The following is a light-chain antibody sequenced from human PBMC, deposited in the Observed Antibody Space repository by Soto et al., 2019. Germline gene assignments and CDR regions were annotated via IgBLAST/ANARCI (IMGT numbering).Light chain of an antibody. V-gene: IGKV3-20*01. CDR3: QDYGTSRT. J-gene: IGKJ1*01. CDR1: QSVSSSY. CDR2: GAS. Sequence: EIVLTQSPATLSLSPGERATLSCGASQSVSSSYLAWYQQRPGQAPRLLIYGASNRATGIPDRLSGSGSGTDFTLTISRLEPEDFAVYYCQDYGTSRTFGEGTKVDIK.